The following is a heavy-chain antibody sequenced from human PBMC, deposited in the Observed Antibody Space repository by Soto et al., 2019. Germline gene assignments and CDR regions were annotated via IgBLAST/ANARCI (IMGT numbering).Heavy chain of an antibody. Sequence: SETLSLTCTVSGGSISSYYWSWIRQPPGKGLEWIGYIYYSGSTNYNPSLKSRVTISEDTSKNQFSLKLSSVTAADTAVYYCARHAREQQLVSGAFDIWGQGTMVTVSS. CDR1: GGSISSYY. V-gene: IGHV4-59*08. D-gene: IGHD6-13*01. CDR3: ARHAREQQLVSGAFDI. J-gene: IGHJ3*02. CDR2: IYYSGST.